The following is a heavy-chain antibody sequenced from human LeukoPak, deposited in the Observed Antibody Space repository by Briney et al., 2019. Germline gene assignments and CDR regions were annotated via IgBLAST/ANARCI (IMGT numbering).Heavy chain of an antibody. J-gene: IGHJ1*01. CDR1: GYSLTTYY. CDR2: INPSGGST. D-gene: IGHD2-21*02. V-gene: IGHV1-46*01. CDR3: ARSLTYCGGDCYGFQH. Sequence: ASVKVSCKASGYSLTTYYMHWARQAPGQGLEWMAIINPSGGSTNYAQKFQGRVTITADESTSTAYMELSSLRSEDTAVYYCARSLTYCGGDCYGFQHWGQGTLATVSS.